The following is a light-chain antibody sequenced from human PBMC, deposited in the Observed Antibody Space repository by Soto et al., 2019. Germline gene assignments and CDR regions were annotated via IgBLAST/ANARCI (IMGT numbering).Light chain of an antibody. J-gene: IGKJ1*01. CDR1: QNINNY. Sequence: DIQITQSPSSLAASVLYIFTITFLSSQNINNYLNWYQQKPGKAPKLLLYDVSTLERGVPSRFSGSGSATEFTLTISDLQPDDFATYYCQQYQSDTWTFGQGTKVDIK. CDR2: DVS. V-gene: IGKV1-5*01. CDR3: QQYQSDTWT.